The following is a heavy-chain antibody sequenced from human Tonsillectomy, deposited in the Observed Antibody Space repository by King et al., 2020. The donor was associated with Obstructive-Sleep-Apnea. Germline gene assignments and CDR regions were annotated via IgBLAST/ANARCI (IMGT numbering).Heavy chain of an antibody. CDR3: AKDPGLAVAGTMLGNAFDI. J-gene: IGHJ3*02. V-gene: IGHV3-30*02. CDR1: GFTFSSYG. Sequence: VQLVESGGGVVQPGRSLRLSCVASGFTFSSYGMHWVRQAPGKGLEWVACIRDDGSNKYYADSVKGRFTTSRDNSKNTLYLQMNSLSAEDTAVYYCAKDPGLAVAGTMLGNAFDIWGQGTMVTVSS. CDR2: IRDDGSNK. D-gene: IGHD6-19*01.